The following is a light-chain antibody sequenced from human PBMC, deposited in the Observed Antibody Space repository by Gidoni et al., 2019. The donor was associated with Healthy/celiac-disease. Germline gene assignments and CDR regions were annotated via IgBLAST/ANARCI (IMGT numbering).Light chain of an antibody. CDR2: GAS. J-gene: IGKJ4*01. CDR1: QSVSSN. CDR3: QQYNNWPPLT. V-gene: IGKV3-15*01. Sequence: EIVMTQSPATLSVSPGERATISCRASQSVSSNLAWYQQKPGQAPRLLIYGASTRATGIPARFSGGGSGTEFTLTISSLQSEDFAVYYCQQYNNWPPLTFGGGTKVEIK.